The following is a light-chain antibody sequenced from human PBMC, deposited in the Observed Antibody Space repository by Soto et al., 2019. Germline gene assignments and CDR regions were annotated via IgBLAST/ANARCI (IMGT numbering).Light chain of an antibody. CDR1: QSISRY. Sequence: DIQMTQSPSTLSASVGDTVTITCRASQSISRYLAWYQQKPGKAPKFLIYDASSLESGVPSRFGGSGSGTEFTLTISSLQPDDFATYYCQQYNTYSGTFGQGTKVDIK. J-gene: IGKJ1*01. CDR3: QQYNTYSGT. V-gene: IGKV1-5*01. CDR2: DAS.